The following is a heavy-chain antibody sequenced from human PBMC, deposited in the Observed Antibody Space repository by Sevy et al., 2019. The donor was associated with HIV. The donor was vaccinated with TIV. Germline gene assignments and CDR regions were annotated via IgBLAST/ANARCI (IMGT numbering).Heavy chain of an antibody. J-gene: IGHJ6*02. V-gene: IGHV3-11*05. D-gene: IGHD2-2*01. CDR3: ARDCSSTTCLWGLDV. Sequence: GGSLRLSCVASGFTFSDYYMSWVRQAPGKGLEWVSDISTGSSHMYFADSVKGRFSISRDNPKNSLYLQMNSLRAEDTAVYYCARDCSSTTCLWGLDVWGQGTTVTVSS. CDR2: ISTGSSHM. CDR1: GFTFSDYY.